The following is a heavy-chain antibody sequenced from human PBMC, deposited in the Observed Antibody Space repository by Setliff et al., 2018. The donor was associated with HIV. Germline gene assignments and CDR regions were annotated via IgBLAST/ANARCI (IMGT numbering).Heavy chain of an antibody. V-gene: IGHV4-61*09. CDR3: GTAMYYYYGLDV. D-gene: IGHD2-2*01. J-gene: IGHJ6*02. CDR1: GVSLSSGSHY. CDR2: FYTSGTT. Sequence: PSQTLSLTCGVSGVSLSSGSHYCTWLRQAAGKGLEWIGHFYTSGTTNYNPSLESRVTISVDTAKNQFPLKLSSVTAADAAVYYCGTAMYYYYGLDVWGQGIRVTVSS.